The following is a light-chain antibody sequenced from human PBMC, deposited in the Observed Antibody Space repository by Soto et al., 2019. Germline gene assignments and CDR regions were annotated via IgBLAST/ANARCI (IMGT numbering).Light chain of an antibody. V-gene: IGKV1-27*01. CDR3: QKYNSAPRT. Sequence: DIQMTQSPSSLSASEGDRVPITCRASQGISNYLAWYQQKPGKVPKLLIYAASTLQSGVPSRFSGSGSGTDFTLTISSLQPEDVATYYCQKYNSAPRTFGQGTKVEIK. J-gene: IGKJ1*01. CDR1: QGISNY. CDR2: AAS.